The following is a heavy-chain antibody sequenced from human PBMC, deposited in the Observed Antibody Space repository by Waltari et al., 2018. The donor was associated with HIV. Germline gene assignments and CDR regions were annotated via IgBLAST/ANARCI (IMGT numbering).Heavy chain of an antibody. CDR3: ARDRSQYYGMDV. V-gene: IGHV3-53*01. CDR1: GFSVSGNY. CDR2: IYSGGST. D-gene: IGHD4-4*01. Sequence: EVQVLESGGGLIQPGGSLRLSCVGSGFSVSGNYMTWVRQAPGKGLEWVSVIYSGGSTYYADSVKGRFIISRDSAKNTVYLQMNSLRVEDTAKYYCARDRSQYYGMDVWGQGTEVTVSS. J-gene: IGHJ6*02.